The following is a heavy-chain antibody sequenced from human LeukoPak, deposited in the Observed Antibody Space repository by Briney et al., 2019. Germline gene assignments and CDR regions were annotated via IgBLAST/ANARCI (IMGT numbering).Heavy chain of an antibody. CDR3: ARDLALGSSWHSSDY. D-gene: IGHD6-13*01. Sequence: SETLSLTCTVSSYSISSGYYWGWIRQPPGKGLEWIGSIYHNGSTHYNPSLKSRVTISVDTSKNQFSLRLTSVTAADTAVFYCARDLALGSSWHSSDYWGQGTLVTVSS. V-gene: IGHV4-38-2*02. CDR2: IYHNGST. J-gene: IGHJ4*02. CDR1: SYSISSGYY.